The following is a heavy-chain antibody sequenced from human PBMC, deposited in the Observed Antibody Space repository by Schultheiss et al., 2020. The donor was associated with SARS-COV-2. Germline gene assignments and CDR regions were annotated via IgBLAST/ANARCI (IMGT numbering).Heavy chain of an antibody. CDR2: IYSGGST. D-gene: IGHD4-17*01. CDR3: ASLDDYGDQAYYYYGMDV. V-gene: IGHV3-21*01. J-gene: IGHJ6*02. CDR1: GFTFSSYS. Sequence: GGSLRLSCAASGFTFSSYSMNWVRQAPGKGLEWVSVIYSGGSTYYADSVKGRFTISRDNAKNSLYLQMNSLRAEDTAVYYCASLDDYGDQAYYYYGMDVWGQGTTVTVSS.